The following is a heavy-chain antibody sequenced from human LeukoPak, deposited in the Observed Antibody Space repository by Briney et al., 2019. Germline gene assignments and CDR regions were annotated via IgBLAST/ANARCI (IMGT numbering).Heavy chain of an antibody. D-gene: IGHD2-21*01. CDR2: ISYDGSNK. Sequence: QPGGSLRLSCAASGFTFSSYAMHWVRQAPGKGLEWVAVISYDGSNKYYADSVKGRFTISRDNSKNTLYLQMNSLRAEDTAMYYCARDSILDYWGQGTLVTVSS. CDR3: ARDSILDY. CDR1: GFTFSSYA. V-gene: IGHV3-30-3*01. J-gene: IGHJ4*02.